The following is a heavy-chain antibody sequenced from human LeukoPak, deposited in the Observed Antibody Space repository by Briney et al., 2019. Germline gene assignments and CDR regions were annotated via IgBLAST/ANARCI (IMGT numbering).Heavy chain of an antibody. D-gene: IGHD6-19*01. J-gene: IGHJ4*02. Sequence: GASVKVSCKASGYTFTSYYMHWVRQAPGQGLEWMGIINPSGGSTSYAQKFQGRVTVTRDTSTSTVYMELSSLRSEDTAVYYCARDGILGDSSYYFDYWGQGTLVTVSS. V-gene: IGHV1-46*01. CDR1: GYTFTSYY. CDR2: INPSGGST. CDR3: ARDGILGDSSYYFDY.